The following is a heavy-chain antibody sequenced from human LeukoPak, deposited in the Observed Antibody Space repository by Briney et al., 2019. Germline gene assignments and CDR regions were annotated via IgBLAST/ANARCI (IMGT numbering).Heavy chain of an antibody. Sequence: ASVKVSCKASGYTFTGYYMHWVRQAPGQGLEWMGWINPNSGGTNYAQKFQGRVTMTRDTSISTAYMELSRLRSDDTAVYYCARDSGSSWQYYYYYYGMDVWGQGTTVTASS. D-gene: IGHD6-13*01. J-gene: IGHJ6*02. V-gene: IGHV1-2*02. CDR3: ARDSGSSWQYYYYYYGMDV. CDR1: GYTFTGYY. CDR2: INPNSGGT.